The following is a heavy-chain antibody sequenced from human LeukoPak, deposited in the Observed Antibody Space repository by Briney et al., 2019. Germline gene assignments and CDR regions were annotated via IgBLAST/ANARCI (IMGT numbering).Heavy chain of an antibody. Sequence: GGSLRLSCAASGFTFSNYYMSWIRQAPGKGLEWVSYISSSGSTIYYADSVKGRFTISRDNAKNSLYLQMNSLRAEDTAVYYCARGEWELLYYFDYWGQGTLVTVSS. CDR2: ISSSGSTI. V-gene: IGHV3-11*01. CDR3: ARGEWELLYYFDY. D-gene: IGHD1-26*01. CDR1: GFTFSNYY. J-gene: IGHJ4*02.